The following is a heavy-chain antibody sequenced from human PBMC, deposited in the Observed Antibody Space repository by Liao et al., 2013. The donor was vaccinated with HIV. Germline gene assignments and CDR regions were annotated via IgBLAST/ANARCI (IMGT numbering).Heavy chain of an antibody. J-gene: IGHJ4*02. Sequence: QVQLQESGPGLVKPSQTLSLTCTVSGGSISSGSYYWSWIRQPAGKGLEWIGRIYTSGSTNYNPSLKSRVTISVDTSKNQFSLKLSSVTAADTAVYYCAVGDSWYNGWVYWGQGTQVTVSS. CDR3: AVGDSWYNGWVY. D-gene: IGHD6-13*01. V-gene: IGHV4-61*02. CDR1: GGSISSGSYY. CDR2: IYTSGST.